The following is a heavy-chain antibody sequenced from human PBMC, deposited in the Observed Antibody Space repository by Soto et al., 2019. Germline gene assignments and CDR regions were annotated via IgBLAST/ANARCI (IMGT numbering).Heavy chain of an antibody. CDR3: ARDRHYCSSTSCSNYYYYGMDV. D-gene: IGHD2-2*01. J-gene: IGHJ6*02. V-gene: IGHV4-31*03. CDR2: IYYSGST. Sequence: QVQLQESGPGLVKPSQTLSLTCTVSGGSIGSGGYYWSWIRQHPGKGLEWIGYIYYSGSTYYNPSLKSRVTISVDTSKNQFSPKLSSVTAADTAVYYCARDRHYCSSTSCSNYYYYGMDVWGQGTTVTVSS. CDR1: GGSIGSGGYY.